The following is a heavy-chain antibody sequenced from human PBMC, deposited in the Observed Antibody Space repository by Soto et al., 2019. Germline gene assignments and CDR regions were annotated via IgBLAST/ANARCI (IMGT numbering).Heavy chain of an antibody. J-gene: IGHJ6*02. Sequence: SETLSLTCTVSGGSISSSSYYWGWIRQPPGKGLEWIGSIYYSGSTYYNPSLKSRVTISVDTSKNQFSLKLSSVTAADTAVYYCARVGGYGMDVWGQGTTVTVSS. D-gene: IGHD3-10*01. CDR2: IYYSGST. CDR1: GGSISSSSYY. CDR3: ARVGGYGMDV. V-gene: IGHV4-39*01.